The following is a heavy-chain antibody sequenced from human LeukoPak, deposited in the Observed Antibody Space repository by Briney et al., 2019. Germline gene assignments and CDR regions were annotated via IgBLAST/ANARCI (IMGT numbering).Heavy chain of an antibody. CDR2: IYYSGST. J-gene: IGHJ4*02. CDR3: ARQPGYGDHLLDY. V-gene: IGHV4-30-4*01. CDR1: GGSISSGDYY. Sequence: SSQTLSLTCTVSGGSISSGDYYWSWIRQPPGKGLEWIGYIYYSGSTYYNPSLKSRVTISVDTSKNQFSLKLSSVTAADTAVYYCARQPGYGDHLLDYWGQGTLVTVSS. D-gene: IGHD4-17*01.